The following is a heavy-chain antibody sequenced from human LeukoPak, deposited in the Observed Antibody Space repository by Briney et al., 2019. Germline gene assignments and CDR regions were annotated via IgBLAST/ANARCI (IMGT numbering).Heavy chain of an antibody. J-gene: IGHJ5*02. D-gene: IGHD5-18*01. Sequence: SETLSLTCTVSGGSISSGSYYWSWIRQPAGKGLEWIGRIYTSGSTNYNPSLKSRVNISVDTSKNQFSLKLNSVTAADTAVYYCAREGYGYAWGQGTLVTVSS. CDR1: GGSISSGSYY. V-gene: IGHV4-61*02. CDR2: IYTSGST. CDR3: AREGYGYA.